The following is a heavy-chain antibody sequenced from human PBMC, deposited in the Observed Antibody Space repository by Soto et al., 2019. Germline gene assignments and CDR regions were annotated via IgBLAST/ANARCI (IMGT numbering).Heavy chain of an antibody. J-gene: IGHJ3*02. Sequence: SETLSLTCTVSGGSISSYYWSWIRQPPGKGLEWIGYIYYSGSTNYNPSLKSRVTISVDTSKNQFSLKLSSVTAADTAVYYCARSFSGWYSGFAFDIWGQGTMVTVSS. CDR2: IYYSGST. D-gene: IGHD6-19*01. V-gene: IGHV4-59*01. CDR3: ARSFSGWYSGFAFDI. CDR1: GGSISSYY.